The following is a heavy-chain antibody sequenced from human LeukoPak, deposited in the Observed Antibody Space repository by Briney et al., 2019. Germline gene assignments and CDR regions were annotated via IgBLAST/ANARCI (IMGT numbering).Heavy chain of an antibody. CDR2: ISGGGGHT. Sequence: PGGSLRLSCAASGFTFSSYSMSWVRQAPGKGLEWVSAISGGGGHTFYADSVKGRVTTSRDNSKNTLYLQMNNLRAEDTAVYYCAKDGSGSYFHYYYYMDVWGKGTTVTVSS. J-gene: IGHJ6*03. CDR3: AKDGSGSYFHYYYYMDV. D-gene: IGHD1-26*01. V-gene: IGHV3-23*01. CDR1: GFTFSSYS.